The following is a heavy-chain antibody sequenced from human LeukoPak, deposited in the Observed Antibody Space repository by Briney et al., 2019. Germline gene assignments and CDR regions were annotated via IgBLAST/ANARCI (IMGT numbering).Heavy chain of an antibody. D-gene: IGHD1-26*01. CDR3: AREGRRVGARY. V-gene: IGHV4-30-4*01. J-gene: IGHJ4*02. CDR2: IYYSGST. CDR1: GGSISSGDYY. Sequence: KPSETLSLTCTVSGGSISSGDYYWSWIRQPPGKGLEWIGYIYYSGSTYYNPSLKSRVTISVDTSKNQFSLKLSSVTAADTAVYHCAREGRRVGARYWGQGTLVTVSS.